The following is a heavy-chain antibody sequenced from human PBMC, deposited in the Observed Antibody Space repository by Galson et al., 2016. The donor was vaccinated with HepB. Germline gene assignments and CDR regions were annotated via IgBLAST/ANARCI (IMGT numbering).Heavy chain of an antibody. CDR3: ARDTYRGVLDYGDAFDY. CDR2: INPYSGDT. J-gene: IGHJ4*02. CDR1: GYKFTTYG. V-gene: IGHV1-18*01. D-gene: IGHD4-17*01. Sequence: SVKVSCKASGYKFTTYGISWVRQAPGQGLEWMGWINPYSGDTHYAKNLQGRVTLTTDTSTSTAYMEVRGLRFGDTAVFYCARDTYRGVLDYGDAFDYWGQGTLVTISS.